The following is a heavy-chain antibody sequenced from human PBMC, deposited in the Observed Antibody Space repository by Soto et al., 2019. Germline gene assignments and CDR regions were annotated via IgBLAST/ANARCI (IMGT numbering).Heavy chain of an antibody. CDR3: ATDGGTQGHMLLLAL. J-gene: IGHJ2*01. V-gene: IGHV4-59*11. CDR2: LHFRGYT. Sequence: TVVGGTIGSQYWSWISQTTGKGLEWIGHLHFRGYTNYNRSLQSRVSISSARSTNQVSLTLTSVTAADTAIFYCATDGGTQGHMLLLALRGRGAQV. CDR1: GGTIGSQY. D-gene: IGHD3-16*01.